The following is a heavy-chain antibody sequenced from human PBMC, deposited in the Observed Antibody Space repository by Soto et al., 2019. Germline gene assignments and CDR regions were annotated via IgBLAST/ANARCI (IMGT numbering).Heavy chain of an antibody. D-gene: IGHD2-2*01. CDR2: ISYDGSNK. Sequence: GGSLRLSCAASVFTFSDYDMHWIRQAPGKGLEWVSVISYDGSNKYYADSVKGRFTISRDNSKNTLYLQMNSMRAEDTAVYYWAKDMGGGVPGAMGYGFDIWGQGPMVTVSS. CDR3: AKDMGGGVPGAMGYGFDI. J-gene: IGHJ3*02. CDR1: VFTFSDYD. V-gene: IGHV3-30*18.